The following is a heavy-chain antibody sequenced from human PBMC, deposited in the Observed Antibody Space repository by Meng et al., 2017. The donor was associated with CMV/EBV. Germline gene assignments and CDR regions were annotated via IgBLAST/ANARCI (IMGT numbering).Heavy chain of an antibody. Sequence: SLRLSCAASGFTFSSYSMNWVRQAPGKGLEWVSSISSSSSYIYYADSVKGRFTISRDNAKNSLYLQMNSLRAEDTAVYYCAREEYSHGLEYYYYGMDVWGQGTTVTV. CDR3: AREEYSHGLEYYYYGMDV. J-gene: IGHJ6*02. CDR1: GFTFSSYS. D-gene: IGHD5-18*01. CDR2: ISSSSSYI. V-gene: IGHV3-21*01.